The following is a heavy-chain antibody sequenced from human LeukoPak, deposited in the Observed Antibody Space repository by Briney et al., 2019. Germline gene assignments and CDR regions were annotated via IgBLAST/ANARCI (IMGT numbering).Heavy chain of an antibody. J-gene: IGHJ4*02. Sequence: SETLSLTCTVSGGSISSYYWGRIRQSPGKGLEWLGSIYYTGSTYYSPSLKSRVTISVDTSKKQFSLKLSSVTAADTAVYYCARVVWFGAGRTFDYWGQGTLVTVSS. D-gene: IGHD3-10*01. V-gene: IGHV4-39*07. CDR2: IYYTGST. CDR1: GGSISSYY. CDR3: ARVVWFGAGRTFDY.